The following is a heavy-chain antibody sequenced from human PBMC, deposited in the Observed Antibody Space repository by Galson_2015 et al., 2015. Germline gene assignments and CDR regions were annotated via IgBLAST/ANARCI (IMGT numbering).Heavy chain of an antibody. J-gene: IGHJ4*02. CDR2: IIPIFGAA. CDR1: GCTFSSYA. D-gene: IGHD5-12*01. Sequence: SVKVSCKASGCTFSSYAITWVRQAPGQGLEWMGGIIPIFGAANYAQKFKGRVTITADESKSTAYMELSSLRSEDTAVYYCARGKYSGYDPWVYWGQGTLVTVSS. CDR3: ARGKYSGYDPWVY. V-gene: IGHV1-69*13.